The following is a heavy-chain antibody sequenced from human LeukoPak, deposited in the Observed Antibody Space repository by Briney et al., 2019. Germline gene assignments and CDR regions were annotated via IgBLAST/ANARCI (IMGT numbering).Heavy chain of an antibody. Sequence: GGSLRLSCAASGFTFSSYDMHWVRQAPGKGLEWVAFIRYGGSIKYYADSVKGRFTISRDNAKNSLYLQMNSLRAEDTAVYYCARDHGARFDYWGQGTLVTVSS. J-gene: IGHJ4*02. D-gene: IGHD4-17*01. CDR1: GFTFSSYD. V-gene: IGHV3-30*02. CDR2: IRYGGSIK. CDR3: ARDHGARFDY.